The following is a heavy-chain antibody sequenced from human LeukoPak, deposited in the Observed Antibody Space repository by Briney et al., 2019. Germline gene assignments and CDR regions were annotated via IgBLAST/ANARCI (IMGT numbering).Heavy chain of an antibody. J-gene: IGHJ4*02. CDR3: ARALMVRGVITYCYFDY. D-gene: IGHD3-10*01. Sequence: SETLSLTCTVSGGSVSSGSYYWRWLRQPPGKGLEWIGYIYYSGSTNYNPSLKSRVTISVDTSKNQFSLKLSSVTAADTAVYYCARALMVRGVITYCYFDYWGQGTLVTVSS. V-gene: IGHV4-61*01. CDR1: GGSVSSGSYY. CDR2: IYYSGST.